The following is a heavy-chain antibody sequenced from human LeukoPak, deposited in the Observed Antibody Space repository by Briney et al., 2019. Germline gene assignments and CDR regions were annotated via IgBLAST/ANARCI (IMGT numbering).Heavy chain of an antibody. D-gene: IGHD4-17*01. CDR2: IYTSGST. J-gene: IGHJ6*03. V-gene: IGHV4-4*07. CDR1: GGSISSYY. CDR3: ARHPGGEGDYGDYYYYYYMDV. Sequence: SETLSLTCTVSGGSISSYYWSWIRQPAGKGLEWIGRIYTSGSTNYNPSLKSRVTMSVDTSKNQFSLKLSSVTAADTAVYYCARHPGGEGDYGDYYYYYYMDVWGKGTTVTVSS.